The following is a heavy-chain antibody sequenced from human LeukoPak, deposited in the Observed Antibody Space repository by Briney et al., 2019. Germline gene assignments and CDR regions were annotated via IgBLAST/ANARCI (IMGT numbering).Heavy chain of an antibody. D-gene: IGHD3-10*01. CDR2: INPNSGGT. CDR3: ARDPHDYYGSGSYYDY. Sequence: ASVKVSCKASGYTFTGYYMHWVRQAPGQGLEWMGWINPNSGGTNYAQKFQGRVTMTRDTSISTAYMELSRLRSDDTAVYYCARDPHDYYGSGSYYDYWGQGTLVTVSS. CDR1: GYTFTGYY. J-gene: IGHJ4*02. V-gene: IGHV1-2*02.